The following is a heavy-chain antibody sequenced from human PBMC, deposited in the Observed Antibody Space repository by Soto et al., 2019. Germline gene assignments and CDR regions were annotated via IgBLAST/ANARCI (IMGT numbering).Heavy chain of an antibody. CDR2: IIPIFGTA. CDR1: GGTFSSYA. V-gene: IGHV1-69*13. CDR3: ARDPLDPARPYYYYGMDV. Sequence: SVKVSCKASGGTFSSYAISWVRQAPGQGLEWMGGIIPIFGTANYAQKFQGRVTITADESTSTAYMELSSLRSEDTAVYYCARDPLDPARPYYYYGMDVWGQGTTVTVSS. J-gene: IGHJ6*02. D-gene: IGHD6-6*01.